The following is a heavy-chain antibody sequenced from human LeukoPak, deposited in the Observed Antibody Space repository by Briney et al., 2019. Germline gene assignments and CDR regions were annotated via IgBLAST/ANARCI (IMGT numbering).Heavy chain of an antibody. CDR3: ARDLESGGNFDY. CDR2: ISYDGSTK. CDR1: EFTFSSYS. V-gene: IGHV3-30*03. D-gene: IGHD4-23*01. J-gene: IGHJ4*02. Sequence: GGSLRLSCAASEFTFSSYSMNWVRQAPGKGLEWVAVISYDGSTKYYADSVKGRFTISRDNSKNTLYLQMNSLRAEDTAVCYCARDLESGGNFDYWGQGTLVTVSS.